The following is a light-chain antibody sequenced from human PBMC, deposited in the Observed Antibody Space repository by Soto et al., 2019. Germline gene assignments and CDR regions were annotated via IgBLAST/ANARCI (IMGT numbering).Light chain of an antibody. V-gene: IGLV1-51*01. Sequence: QSVLTQPPSVSAAPGQKVTISCSGSSSNIGNNYVSWYQQLPGTAPKPLIYDNNKRPSRIPDRFSGSKSGTSATLGITGLQTGDEADYYCGTWDSSLSTGGVFGGGTKLTVL. CDR3: GTWDSSLSTGGV. J-gene: IGLJ3*02. CDR1: SSNIGNNY. CDR2: DNN.